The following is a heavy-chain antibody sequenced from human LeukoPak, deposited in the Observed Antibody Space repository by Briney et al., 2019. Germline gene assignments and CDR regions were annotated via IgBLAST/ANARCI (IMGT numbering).Heavy chain of an antibody. Sequence: GGSLRLSCAASGFTFSSYEMNWVRQAPGKGLEWVSSISSTSTYIYYADSMKGRFIISRDNARNSLYLEMNSLRAEDTAVYYCASGRSGTFDYWGQGTLVTVSS. CDR2: ISSTSTYI. J-gene: IGHJ4*02. D-gene: IGHD3-10*01. CDR3: ASGRSGTFDY. CDR1: GFTFSSYE. V-gene: IGHV3-21*06.